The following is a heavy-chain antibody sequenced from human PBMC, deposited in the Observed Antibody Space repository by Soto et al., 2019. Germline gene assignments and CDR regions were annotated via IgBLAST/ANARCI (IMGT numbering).Heavy chain of an antibody. D-gene: IGHD2-15*01. CDR2: INPNSGGT. Sequence: ASVKVSCKASGYTFTGYYMHWVRQAPGQGLEWMGWINPNSGGTNYAQKLQGRVTITGDESMSTAYMELSSLRSEDTAVYYCVTVDIRVSYWGQGTLVTVSS. CDR3: VTVDIRVSY. J-gene: IGHJ4*02. CDR1: GYTFTGYY. V-gene: IGHV1-2*02.